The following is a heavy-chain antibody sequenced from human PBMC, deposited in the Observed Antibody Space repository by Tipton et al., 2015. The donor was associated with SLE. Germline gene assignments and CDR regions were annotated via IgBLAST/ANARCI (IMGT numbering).Heavy chain of an antibody. J-gene: IGHJ4*02. Sequence: QLVQSGGGLVQPGRSLRLSCAASGSTFDDYAMNWVRQAPGKGLEWVSGISWNSGNIVYADSVMGRFTISRDNAKNSLYLQMNSLRAEDTAVYYCARGEPLWYEAFDYWGQGSLVTVSS. CDR2: ISWNSGNI. CDR3: ARGEPLWYEAFDY. V-gene: IGHV3-9*01. CDR1: GSTFDDYA. D-gene: IGHD5-18*01.